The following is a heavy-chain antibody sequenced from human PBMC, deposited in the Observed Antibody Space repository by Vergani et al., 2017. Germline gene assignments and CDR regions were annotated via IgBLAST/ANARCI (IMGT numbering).Heavy chain of an antibody. CDR3: ARDPRGYGGDPEDYYY. CDR2: IIPVLGKT. V-gene: IGHV1-69*09. Sequence: QVQLVQSGAEVKKPGSSVKVSCQASGSTFSSYAINWVRQVPGQGLEWMGRIIPVLGKTKYAQDFQGRLTITADTSTSTAYMELTSLRSQDTAVYYCARDPRGYGGDPEDYYY. CDR1: GSTFSSYA. D-gene: IGHD2-21*02. J-gene: IGHJ6*01.